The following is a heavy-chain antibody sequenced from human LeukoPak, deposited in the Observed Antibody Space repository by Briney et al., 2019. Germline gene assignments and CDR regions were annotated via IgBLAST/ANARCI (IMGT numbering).Heavy chain of an antibody. CDR2: SRNKANTYSI. J-gene: IGHJ4*02. CDR3: TREMGTVTTEGGFDY. Sequence: GGSLRLSCAASGFTFSDHYMDWVRQAPGKELEWVGRSRNKANTYSIEYAASVKGRFTISRDDSKNSLYLQMNSLKTEDTAVYYCTREMGTVTTEGGFDYWGQGTLVTVSS. CDR1: GFTFSDHY. V-gene: IGHV3-72*01. D-gene: IGHD4-17*01.